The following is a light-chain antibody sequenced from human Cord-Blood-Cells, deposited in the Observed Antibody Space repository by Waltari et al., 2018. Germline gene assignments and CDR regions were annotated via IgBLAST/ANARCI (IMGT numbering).Light chain of an antibody. J-gene: IGKJ4*02. CDR1: QSVSSN. CDR2: GAS. V-gene: IGKV3-15*01. Sequence: EIVMTQSPATPSVSQGERATLSCRASQSVSSNLAWYQQKPGQAPRLLIYGASTRATGIPARFSGSGSGREFTLTISSLQSEDFAVYYCQQYNNWPRTFGGGTKVEIK. CDR3: QQYNNWPRT.